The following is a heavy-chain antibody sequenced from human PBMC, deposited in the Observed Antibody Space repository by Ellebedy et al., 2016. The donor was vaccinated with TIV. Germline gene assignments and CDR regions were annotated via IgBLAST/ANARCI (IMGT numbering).Heavy chain of an antibody. J-gene: IGHJ4*02. CDR3: ARGGYGPYGEVLFDY. V-gene: IGHV4-4*07. Sequence: SETLSLXCTVSGGSINTYFWNWIRQPAGKGLEWIGRIHDSGRTKYNPSLKTRVAMSVDTSQNQFSLKLSSVTAADTAVYYCARGGYGPYGEVLFDYWGQGTLVTVSS. D-gene: IGHD3-10*01. CDR1: GGSINTYF. CDR2: IHDSGRT.